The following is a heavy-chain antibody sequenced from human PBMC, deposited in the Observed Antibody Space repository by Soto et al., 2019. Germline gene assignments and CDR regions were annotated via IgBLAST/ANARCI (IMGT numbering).Heavy chain of an antibody. Sequence: GGSLRLSCAASGFTFSSYGMHWVRQAPGKGLEWVAVISYDGSNKYYADSVKGRFTISRDNSKNTLYLQMNSLRAEDTAVYYCAKLIVVVPAATFDYWGQGTLVTVSS. CDR1: GFTFSSYG. CDR3: AKLIVVVPAATFDY. J-gene: IGHJ4*02. V-gene: IGHV3-30*18. CDR2: ISYDGSNK. D-gene: IGHD2-2*01.